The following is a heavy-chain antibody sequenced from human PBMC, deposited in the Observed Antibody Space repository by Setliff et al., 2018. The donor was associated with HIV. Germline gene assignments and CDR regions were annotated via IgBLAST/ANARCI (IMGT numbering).Heavy chain of an antibody. V-gene: IGHV1-3*01. CDR2: INGGNGNI. Sequence: SVKVSCKASGYTFTNYAMHWVRQAPGQRLEWMGWINGGNGNIKYSQKFQGRVTITRDTSASTAYMELSSLRSEDTAVYYCARAPDIVVVPAARFDPWGQGTLVTVSS. CDR3: ARAPDIVVVPAARFDP. D-gene: IGHD2-2*01. J-gene: IGHJ5*02. CDR1: GYTFTNYA.